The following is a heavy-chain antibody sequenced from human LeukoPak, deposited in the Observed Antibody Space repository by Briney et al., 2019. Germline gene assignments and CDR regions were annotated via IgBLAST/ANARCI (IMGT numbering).Heavy chain of an antibody. V-gene: IGHV3-33*01. CDR1: GFTFSSYG. CDR2: IWYDGSNK. D-gene: IGHD3-3*01. CDR3: ARAAEWLAYYYYGMDV. J-gene: IGHJ6*02. Sequence: RSGGSLRLSCAASGFTFSSYGMHWVRQAPGKGLEWVAVIWYDGSNKYYADSVKGRFTISRDNSKNTLYLQMNSLRAEDTAVYYCARAAEWLAYYYYGMDVWGQGTTVTVSS.